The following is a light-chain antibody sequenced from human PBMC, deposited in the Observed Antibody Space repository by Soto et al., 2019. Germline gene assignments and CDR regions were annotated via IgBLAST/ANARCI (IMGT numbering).Light chain of an antibody. CDR2: EVS. CDR1: SSDVGGYNY. CDR3: VSYAGTAYV. J-gene: IGLJ1*01. Sequence: SVLTQPPSASGSPGQSVTISCTGTSSDVGGYNYVSWYQQYPGKVPKLIIYEVSERPSGVPDRFSGSTSGNTASLTVSGLQPEDEADYYCVSYAGTAYVFGTGTKLTVL. V-gene: IGLV2-8*01.